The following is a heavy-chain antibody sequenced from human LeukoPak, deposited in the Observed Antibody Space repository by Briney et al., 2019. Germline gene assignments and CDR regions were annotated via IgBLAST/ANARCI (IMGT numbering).Heavy chain of an antibody. D-gene: IGHD1-1*01. V-gene: IGHV4-34*01. Sequence: PSETLSLTCAVYGGSFSGYYWSWVRQPPGKGLEWIGEINHSGSTNYNPSLKSRVTISVDQANEQFSLKLRSDTAADTAVYYCGRGQRERRFDYWGQGTLVTVSS. CDR2: INHSGST. CDR3: GRGQRERRFDY. J-gene: IGHJ4*02. CDR1: GGSFSGYY.